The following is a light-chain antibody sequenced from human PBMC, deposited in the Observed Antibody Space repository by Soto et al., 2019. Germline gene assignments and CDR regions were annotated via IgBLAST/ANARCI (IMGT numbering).Light chain of an antibody. CDR3: YSYTSSSTVV. CDR2: EVS. Sequence: QSVLTQPASVSGSPGQSITISCTGTSSDVGGYNYVSWYQQYPGKAPKLMIYEVSNRPSRVSDRFSGSKSGNTASLTISGLQAEDEGDYYCYSYTSSSTVVFGGGTQLTVL. CDR1: SSDVGGYNY. J-gene: IGLJ2*01. V-gene: IGLV2-14*01.